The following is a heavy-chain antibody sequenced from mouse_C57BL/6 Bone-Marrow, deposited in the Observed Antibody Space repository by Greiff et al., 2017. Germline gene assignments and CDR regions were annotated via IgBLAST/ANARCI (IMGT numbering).Heavy chain of an antibody. J-gene: IGHJ4*01. Sequence: QVTLKVSGPGILQPSQTLSLTCSFSGFSLSTFGMGVGWIRQPSGKGLEWLVHIWWDDDKYYNPALKSRLTISKDTSKNQVLLKIANVDTADTATYYCARKVLLRPYAMDYWGQGTSVTVSS. CDR1: GFSLSTFGMG. V-gene: IGHV8-8*01. CDR3: ARKVLLRPYAMDY. CDR2: IWWDDDK. D-gene: IGHD1-1*01.